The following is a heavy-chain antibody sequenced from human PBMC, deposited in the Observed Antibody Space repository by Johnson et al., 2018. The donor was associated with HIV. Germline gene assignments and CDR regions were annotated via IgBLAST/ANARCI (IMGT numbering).Heavy chain of an antibody. CDR1: GFTVSSNY. CDR2: IYSGGST. V-gene: IGHV3-66*02. J-gene: IGHJ3*02. Sequence: VQLVESGGGLVQPGGSLRLSCAASGFTVSSNYMSWVRPAPGKGLEWVSVIYSGGSTYYADSVKGRFTISRDNSKNTLYLQMNSLRAEDTAVYYCARVTTLIVVVFAFDSWGQGTMVTVSS. CDR3: ARVTTLIVVVFAFDS. D-gene: IGHD3-22*01.